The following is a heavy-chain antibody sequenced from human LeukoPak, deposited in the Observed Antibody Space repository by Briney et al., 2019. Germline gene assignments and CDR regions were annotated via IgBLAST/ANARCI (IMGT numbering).Heavy chain of an antibody. V-gene: IGHV3-11*01. CDR1: GFSFSDYY. CDR3: AGSIGYYYTMDV. J-gene: IGHJ6*02. Sequence: AGGSLRLSCVACGFSFSDYYMSWIRQAPGRGLEWISYISGSGSDLYYADSVKGRFTISRDNANNSLYLQMNSLRAEDTAVYYCAGSIGYYYTMDVWGQGTTVTVSS. CDR2: ISGSGSDL. D-gene: IGHD3-22*01.